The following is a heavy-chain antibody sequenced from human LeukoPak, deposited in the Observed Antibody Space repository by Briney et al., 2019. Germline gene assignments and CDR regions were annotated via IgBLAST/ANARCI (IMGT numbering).Heavy chain of an antibody. CDR2: INHSGST. D-gene: IGHD6-19*01. CDR1: GGSFSGYY. V-gene: IGHV4-34*01. J-gene: IGHJ4*02. CDR3: ARGRLGIMD. Sequence: SETLSLTCAVYGGSFSGYYWSWIRQPPGKGLEWMGEINHSGSTNYNPSLKSRVTISLETSKNQFSVKLSSMTAADAAVYYCARGRLGIMDWGQGTLVTVSS.